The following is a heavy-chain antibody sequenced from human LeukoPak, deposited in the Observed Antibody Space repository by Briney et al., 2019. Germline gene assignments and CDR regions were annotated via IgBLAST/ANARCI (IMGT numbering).Heavy chain of an antibody. CDR2: FDPGDDET. CDR3: ATEKDLLLDS. CDR1: GYSLSELS. Sequence: GASVKVSYKVSGYSLSELSTHWVRQAPGQGLEWMGGFDPGDDETIYAQKFQGRVTMTEDTSTDTAYLELSSLRSEDTAVYFCATEKDLLLDSWGQGTPVTVSS. V-gene: IGHV1-24*01. D-gene: IGHD1-26*01. J-gene: IGHJ5*01.